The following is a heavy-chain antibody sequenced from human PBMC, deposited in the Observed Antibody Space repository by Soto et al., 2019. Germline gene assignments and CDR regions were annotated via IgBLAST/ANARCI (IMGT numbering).Heavy chain of an antibody. V-gene: IGHV1-69*13. Sequence: SVKVSCKASVGSFSSYAISWVRQAPGQGLEWMGGIIPIFGTANYAQKFQGRVTITADESTSTAYMELSSLRSEDTAVYYCARISQGASSRDARSGYYYYYGMDVWGQGTTVTVSS. J-gene: IGHJ6*02. CDR1: VGSFSSYA. D-gene: IGHD6-25*01. CDR2: IIPIFGTA. CDR3: ARISQGASSRDARSGYYYYYGMDV.